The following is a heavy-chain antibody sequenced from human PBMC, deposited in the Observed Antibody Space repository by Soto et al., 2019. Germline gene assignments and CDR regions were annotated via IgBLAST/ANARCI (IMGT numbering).Heavy chain of an antibody. Sequence: SVKVSCKASGGTFSSYAISWVRQAPGQGLEWMGGIIPIFGTANYAQKFQGRVTITADESTSTAYMELSSLRSEDTAVYYCAKETYSYPRYYFDDWGQGTLVTVSS. V-gene: IGHV1-69*13. D-gene: IGHD5-18*01. CDR1: GGTFSSYA. CDR3: AKETYSYPRYYFDD. J-gene: IGHJ4*02. CDR2: IIPIFGTA.